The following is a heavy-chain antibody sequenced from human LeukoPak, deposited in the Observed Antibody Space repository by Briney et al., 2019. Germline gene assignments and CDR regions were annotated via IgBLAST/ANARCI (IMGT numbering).Heavy chain of an antibody. CDR3: ASWPGGWYGEDS. V-gene: IGHV3-53*01. J-gene: IGHJ4*02. D-gene: IGHD6-19*01. Sequence: QPGGSLRLSCAASGFTVSSNYMSWVRQAPGKGLEWVSVIYGGGSTYYADSVKGRFTISRDTSKNTLYLQMNSLRAEDTAVYYCASWPGGWYGEDSWGQGTLVTVSS. CDR1: GFTVSSNY. CDR2: IYGGGST.